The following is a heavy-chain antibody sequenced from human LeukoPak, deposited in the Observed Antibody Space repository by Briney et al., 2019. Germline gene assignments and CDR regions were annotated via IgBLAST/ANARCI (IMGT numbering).Heavy chain of an antibody. J-gene: IGHJ4*02. Sequence: ASVTVSCTVSVYTLSKLSIHWVRQAPGKGPERMGGLDPEDADMLYPQKYQGRVTMTQDTSTDTAYMELKRLTSDDTAIYSCAKEALNRLRYESSLYYFDFWGQGTLVSVSS. CDR2: LDPEDADM. D-gene: IGHD6-13*01. V-gene: IGHV1-24*01. CDR1: VYTLSKLS. CDR3: AKEALNRLRYESSLYYFDF.